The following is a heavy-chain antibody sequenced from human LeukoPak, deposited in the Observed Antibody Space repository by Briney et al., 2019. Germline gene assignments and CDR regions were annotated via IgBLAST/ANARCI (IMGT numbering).Heavy chain of an antibody. Sequence: SGTLSLTCAVYGGSFSGYYWSWIRQPPGKGLEWIGEINHSGSTNYNPSLKSRVTISVDTSKNQFSLKLSSVTAADTAVYYCARDKSSSSWYTAGHWFDPWGQGTLVTVSS. D-gene: IGHD6-13*01. J-gene: IGHJ5*02. CDR2: INHSGST. V-gene: IGHV4-34*01. CDR1: GGSFSGYY. CDR3: ARDKSSSSWYTAGHWFDP.